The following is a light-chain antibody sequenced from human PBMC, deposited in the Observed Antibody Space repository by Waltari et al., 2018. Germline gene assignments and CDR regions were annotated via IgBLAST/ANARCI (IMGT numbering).Light chain of an antibody. CDR2: DVS. V-gene: IGLV2-14*01. Sequence: QPALTQPASVCGSPDQSTTLSCTGTSSDDGGHKYVTWYHQHPGKPPKLMIYDVSKRPSGVSIRCAGSKSGNPASLTISWLQAEDEADYYCSSYTSSSTYVFGTGTKVTVL. CDR1: SSDDGGHKY. CDR3: SSYTSSSTYV. J-gene: IGLJ1*01.